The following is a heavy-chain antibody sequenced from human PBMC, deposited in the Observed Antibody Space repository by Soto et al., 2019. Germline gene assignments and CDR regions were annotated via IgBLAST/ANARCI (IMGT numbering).Heavy chain of an antibody. D-gene: IGHD2-2*01. CDR3: ARRQYQLPNYYYYCGLDV. Sequence: SETLSLTCAVSGDSIISIYHWAWIRQSPGRGLEWIASIYHTGTTYYTPSLESRVTISVDTSKNQFSLRLSFVTAADTAVYYCARRQYQLPNYYYYCGLDVWGQGTTVTVSS. J-gene: IGHJ6*02. CDR2: IYHTGTT. CDR1: GDSIISIYH. V-gene: IGHV4-38-2*01.